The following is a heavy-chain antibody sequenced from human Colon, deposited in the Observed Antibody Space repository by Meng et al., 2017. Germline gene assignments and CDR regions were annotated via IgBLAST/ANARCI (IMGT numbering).Heavy chain of an antibody. V-gene: IGHV4-39*07. CDR1: GASISNNGYD. D-gene: IGHD6-13*01. CDR3: ARDRSSNWPFDI. Sequence: HLRESAPGPGDTSPSRSLTCSVCGASISNNGYDRGWSPQTPGKGLEWIGSLHHSGSAYYNPSLKSRVTLSADTSNNQFSLKLTSVTAADTAVYYCARDRSSNWPFDIWGQGTLVTVSS. J-gene: IGHJ4*02. CDR2: LHHSGSA.